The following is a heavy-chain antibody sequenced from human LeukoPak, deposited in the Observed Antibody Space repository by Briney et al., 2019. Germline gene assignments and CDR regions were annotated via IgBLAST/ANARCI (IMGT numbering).Heavy chain of an antibody. CDR2: ISSSSSYI. D-gene: IGHD2-21*01. Sequence: GGSLRLSCAASGFTFSSYSINWVRQAPGKGLEWVSSISSSSSYIYYADSVKGRFTISRDNAKNSLYLQMNSLRAEDTAVYYCARAYCGGDCSSDDAFDIWGQGTMVTVSS. J-gene: IGHJ3*02. V-gene: IGHV3-21*01. CDR1: GFTFSSYS. CDR3: ARAYCGGDCSSDDAFDI.